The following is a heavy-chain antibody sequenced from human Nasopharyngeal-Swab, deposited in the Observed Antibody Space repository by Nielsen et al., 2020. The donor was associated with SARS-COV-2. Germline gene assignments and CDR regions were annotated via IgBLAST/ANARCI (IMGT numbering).Heavy chain of an antibody. CDR1: GFTFSNYA. CDR2: ISGSGGST. D-gene: IGHD6-19*01. J-gene: IGHJ4*02. Sequence: EYLKISCAASGFTFSNYAMSWVRQAPGKGLEWVSAISGSGGSTYYADSVKGRFNISRDNSHNTLYLQMNSLRTEDTAVYYCGKDNGDQWLVLDYWGQGTLVTVSS. V-gene: IGHV3-23*01. CDR3: GKDNGDQWLVLDY.